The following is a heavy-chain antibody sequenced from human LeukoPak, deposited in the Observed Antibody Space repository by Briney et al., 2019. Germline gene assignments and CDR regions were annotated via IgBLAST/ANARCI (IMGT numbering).Heavy chain of an antibody. J-gene: IGHJ5*02. CDR1: GYSISSGYS. CDR3: ARDPTYSSSSYWFDP. Sequence: PSETLSLTCTVSGYSISSGYSWGWIRQPPGKGLEWIGSIYHSGSTYYNPSLKSRVTISVDTSKNQFSLKLSSVTAADTAVYYCARDPTYSSSSYWFDPWGQGTLVTVSS. D-gene: IGHD6-6*01. V-gene: IGHV4-38-2*02. CDR2: IYHSGST.